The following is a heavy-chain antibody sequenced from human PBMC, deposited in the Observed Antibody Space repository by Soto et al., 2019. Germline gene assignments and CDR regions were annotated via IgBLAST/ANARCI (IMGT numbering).Heavy chain of an antibody. CDR2: FDPEDVQT. Sequence: ASVKVSCKVSGSTLIELSIHWVRQTPGKGLEWMGGFDPEDVQTVYAQEFQGRVTMTKDASKNTANMKLSNLRSNDTAIYYCTTEKISDSGLWSLRFYFDNWGQGTPVTVSS. CDR1: GSTLIELS. D-gene: IGHD6-19*01. CDR3: TTEKISDSGLWSLRFYFDN. J-gene: IGHJ4*02. V-gene: IGHV1-24*01.